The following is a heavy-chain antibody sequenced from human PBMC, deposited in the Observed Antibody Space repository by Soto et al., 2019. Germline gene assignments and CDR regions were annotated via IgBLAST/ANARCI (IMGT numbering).Heavy chain of an antibody. J-gene: IGHJ3*02. CDR3: ATVPTYYYDRSGYANAFDM. D-gene: IGHD3-22*01. CDR1: GVSTNSSDYY. Sequence: PAETLSLTCTVSGVSTNSSDYYWSWIRQPQGKGLEWIGYIYYSGSTYHNPSLKSRINISVDTSKNQFSLKLSSVTAADTAVYYCATVPTYYYDRSGYANAFDMWGQGTMVTVS. CDR2: IYYSGST. V-gene: IGHV4-30-4*01.